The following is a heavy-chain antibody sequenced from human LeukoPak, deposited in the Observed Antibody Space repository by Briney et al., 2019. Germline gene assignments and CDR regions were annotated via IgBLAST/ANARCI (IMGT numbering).Heavy chain of an antibody. D-gene: IGHD2-2*01. CDR3: AKERHCSSTSCPPRFYYYGMDV. Sequence: PGGSLRLSCAASGFTFSSYAMSWVRQAPGKGLEWVSAISGSGGSTYYADSVKGRFTISRDNSKNTLYLQMNSLRAEDTAVYYCAKERHCSSTSCPPRFYYYGMDVWGQGTTVTVSS. J-gene: IGHJ6*02. V-gene: IGHV3-23*01. CDR2: ISGSGGST. CDR1: GFTFSSYA.